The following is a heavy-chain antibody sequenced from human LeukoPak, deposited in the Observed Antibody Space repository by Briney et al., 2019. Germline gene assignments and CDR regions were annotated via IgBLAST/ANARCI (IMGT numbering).Heavy chain of an antibody. Sequence: GESLKISCKGSGYSFTSYWIGWVRQIPGKGLEWMGIIYPGDSDTRYSPSFQGQVTISADKSIGTAYLQWSSLKASDTAMYYCARHQYSSSSPGAYYYYYMDVWGKGTTVTVSS. CDR1: GYSFTSYW. J-gene: IGHJ6*03. V-gene: IGHV5-51*01. CDR3: ARHQYSSSSPGAYYYYYMDV. D-gene: IGHD6-6*01. CDR2: IYPGDSDT.